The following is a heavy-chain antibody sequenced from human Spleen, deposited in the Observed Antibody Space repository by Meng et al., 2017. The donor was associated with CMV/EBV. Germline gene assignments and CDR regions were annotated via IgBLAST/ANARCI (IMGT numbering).Heavy chain of an antibody. J-gene: IGHJ6*02. CDR2: IYTAATRT. V-gene: IGHV3-23*03. Sequence: GGSLRLSCAASGFTFDDFGMSWVRQAPGKGLEWVSVIYTAATRTYYADSVKGRFTISRDDSKNMVFLRMDSLRVEDTAVYYCAKGTYGDYWYGMDVWGQGTTVTVSS. D-gene: IGHD4-17*01. CDR1: GFTFDDFG. CDR3: AKGTYGDYWYGMDV.